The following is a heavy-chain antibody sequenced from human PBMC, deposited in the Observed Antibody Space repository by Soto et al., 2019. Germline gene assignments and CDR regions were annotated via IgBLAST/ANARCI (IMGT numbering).Heavy chain of an antibody. Sequence: GASVKVSCKASGGTFSSYAISWVRQAPGQGLEWMGGIIPIFGTASYAQKFQGRVTITADKSTSTAYMELSSLRSEDTAVYYCARVHTIFGVMTWFDPWGQGTLVTVSS. CDR1: GGTFSSYA. CDR2: IIPIFGTA. CDR3: ARVHTIFGVMTWFDP. J-gene: IGHJ5*02. V-gene: IGHV1-69*06. D-gene: IGHD3-3*01.